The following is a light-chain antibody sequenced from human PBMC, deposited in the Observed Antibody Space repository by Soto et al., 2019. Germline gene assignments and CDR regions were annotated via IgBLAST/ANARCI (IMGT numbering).Light chain of an antibody. Sequence: EIVFTQSPGTLSFSPGERATPSCRASESVYINSLAWYQQKPGQAPRLLIYGASTRATAIPDRFSGSGSGTDFALTISRLEPEDFAMYYCQQYDASPFTFGPGTKVDIK. CDR3: QQYDASPFT. CDR1: ESVYINS. CDR2: GAS. V-gene: IGKV3-20*01. J-gene: IGKJ3*01.